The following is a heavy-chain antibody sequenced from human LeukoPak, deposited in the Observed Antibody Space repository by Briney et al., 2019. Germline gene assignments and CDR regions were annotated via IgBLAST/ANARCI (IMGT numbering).Heavy chain of an antibody. J-gene: IGHJ3*02. V-gene: IGHV3-74*01. CDR3: ARDGFFGGRVDTFDI. CDR2: INGDGSDT. Sequence: GGSLRLSCAASEFTFSTYWMHWVRQPPGKGLVWVSRINGDGSDTTYADSVKGRFTISRDNAKNTLCLQMDSLRAEDTAVYYCARDGFFGGRVDTFDIWGQGTMVTVSS. D-gene: IGHD3-3*01. CDR1: EFTFSTYW.